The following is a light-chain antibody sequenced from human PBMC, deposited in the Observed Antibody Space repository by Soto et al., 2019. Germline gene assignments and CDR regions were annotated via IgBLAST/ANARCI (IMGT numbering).Light chain of an antibody. CDR1: SSDVGRYNY. CDR3: SSYADSNDLV. J-gene: IGLJ1*01. V-gene: IGLV2-8*01. CDR2: EVT. Sequence: QSALAQPPSASGSRGQSVTISCTGTSSDVGRYNYVSWYQQHPGKAPKLIIYEVTKRPSGVPDRFSGSKSGNTASLTVSGLQADDEADYYCSSYADSNDLVFGAGTKVTV.